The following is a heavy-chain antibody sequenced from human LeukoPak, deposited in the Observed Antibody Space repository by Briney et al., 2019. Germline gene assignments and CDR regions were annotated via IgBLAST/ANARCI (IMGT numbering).Heavy chain of an antibody. CDR2: IYYSGST. J-gene: IGHJ4*02. D-gene: IGHD2-21*02. CDR1: GGSISSSSYY. Sequence: PSETLSLTCTVSGGSISSSSYYWGWIRQPPGKGLEWIGSIYYSGSTYYNPSLKRRVTISVDTSKNQFSLKLSSVTAADTAVYYCARQDIVVVTAIDYWGQGTLVTVSS. CDR3: ARQDIVVVTAIDY. V-gene: IGHV4-39*01.